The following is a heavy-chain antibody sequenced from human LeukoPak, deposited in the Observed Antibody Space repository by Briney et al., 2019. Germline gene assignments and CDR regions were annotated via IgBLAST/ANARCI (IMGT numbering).Heavy chain of an antibody. CDR3: AISSFVKEDDYWYFDL. CDR2: IYYSGST. Sequence: SETLSLTCTVSGGSISSSSYYWGWIRQPPGKGLEWIGSIYYSGSTYYNPSLKSRVTISVDTSKNQFSLKLSSVTAADTAVYYCAISSFVKEDDYWYFDLWGRGTLVTVSS. J-gene: IGHJ2*01. V-gene: IGHV4-39*07. D-gene: IGHD2-2*01. CDR1: GGSISSSSYY.